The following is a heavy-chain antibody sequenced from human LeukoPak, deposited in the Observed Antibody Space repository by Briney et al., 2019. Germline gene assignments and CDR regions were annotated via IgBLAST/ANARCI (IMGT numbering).Heavy chain of an antibody. CDR3: AKDTGP. CDR2: ISWNSGSI. D-gene: IGHD3-10*01. V-gene: IGHV3-9*03. J-gene: IGHJ5*02. CDR1: GFTFDDYA. Sequence: GGSLRLSCAASGFTFDDYAMHWVRQAPGKGLEWVSGISWNSGSIGYADSVKGRFTISRDNAKNSLYLQMSSLRAEDMALYYCAKDTGPWGQGTLVTVSS.